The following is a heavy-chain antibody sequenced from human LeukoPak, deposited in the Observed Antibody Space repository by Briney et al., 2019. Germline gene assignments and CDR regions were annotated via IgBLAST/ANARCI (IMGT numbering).Heavy chain of an antibody. J-gene: IGHJ4*02. Sequence: GGSLRLSRAASGFTFSSYEMNWVRQAPGKGLEWVSYISSSGSTIYYADSVKGRFTISRDNAKNSLYLQMNSLRAEDTAVYYCARDNYDSSGYYFDWGQGTLVTVSS. V-gene: IGHV3-48*03. D-gene: IGHD3-22*01. CDR2: ISSSGSTI. CDR3: ARDNYDSSGYYFD. CDR1: GFTFSSYE.